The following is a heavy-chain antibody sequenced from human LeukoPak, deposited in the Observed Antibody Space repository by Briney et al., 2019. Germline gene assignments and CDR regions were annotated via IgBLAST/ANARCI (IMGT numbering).Heavy chain of an antibody. V-gene: IGHV4-39*01. CDR3: ATGDRYDSRGYYPFGFDP. J-gene: IGHJ5*02. Sequence: SETLSLICTVSGGSISSSSYYWGWIRQSPGKGLEWLGSMYNTGITYYNPSLKSRVTISVDTSKNQFSLKLRSVTAADTAVYFCATGDRYDSRGYYPFGFDPWGQGTLVTVSS. CDR2: MYNTGIT. CDR1: GGSISSSSYY. D-gene: IGHD3-22*01.